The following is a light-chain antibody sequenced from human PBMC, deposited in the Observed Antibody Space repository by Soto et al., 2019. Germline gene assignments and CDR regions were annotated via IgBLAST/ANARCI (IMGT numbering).Light chain of an antibody. V-gene: IGKV3-15*01. CDR3: QNFDSAPQT. Sequence: EVVLTQSPATLSVSPGAIATLSFRASQYIGSAVAWYHQRSGQAPRLLIFDASIRVPTTPARFSGSVSGTEFTLTISSLQPEDVATYYCQNFDSAPQTFGQGTKVDIK. J-gene: IGKJ1*01. CDR2: DAS. CDR1: QYIGSA.